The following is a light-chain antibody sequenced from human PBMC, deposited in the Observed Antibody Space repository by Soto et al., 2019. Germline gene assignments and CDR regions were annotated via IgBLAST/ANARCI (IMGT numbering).Light chain of an antibody. Sequence: IVMNQAPATLSVSPGERSTLSCRASQSVRSNLAWYQQKPGQAPRLLIYGASTRATGIPARFSGSGSGTEFTLTISSLQSEDFAVYYCQQYNNSPPITFGPGTRLEI. CDR2: GAS. CDR3: QQYNNSPPIT. V-gene: IGKV3-15*01. J-gene: IGKJ5*01. CDR1: QSVRSN.